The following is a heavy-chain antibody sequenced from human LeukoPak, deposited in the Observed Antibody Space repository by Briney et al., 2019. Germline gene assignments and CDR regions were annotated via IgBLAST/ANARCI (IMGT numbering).Heavy chain of an antibody. CDR1: GFTFSGST. V-gene: IGHV3-73*01. Sequence: QAGGSLRLSCVASGFTFSGSTMHWVRQAPGKGLEWVGRIRSKTDSYATAYAASVEGRFSISREDSKDTAYLQMNSLKTEDTAVYYCTTVKTTMVWGQGSLVTASS. D-gene: IGHD5-18*01. J-gene: IGHJ4*02. CDR3: TTVKTTMV. CDR2: IRSKTDSYAT.